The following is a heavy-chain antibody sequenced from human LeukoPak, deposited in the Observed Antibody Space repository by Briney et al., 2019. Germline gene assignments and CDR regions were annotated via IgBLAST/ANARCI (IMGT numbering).Heavy chain of an antibody. CDR2: IYYSGSP. Sequence: SETLSLTCTVSGGSVSSSTYYWGWIRQPPGKGLEWIGSIYYSGSPFYKSSLKSRVIISVDTSKNQFSLKLSSVTAADKAVYYCARHGGRFFYDSSGQIFDYWGQGTLVTVSS. CDR1: GGSVSSSTYY. CDR3: ARHGGRFFYDSSGQIFDY. D-gene: IGHD3-22*01. J-gene: IGHJ4*02. V-gene: IGHV4-39*01.